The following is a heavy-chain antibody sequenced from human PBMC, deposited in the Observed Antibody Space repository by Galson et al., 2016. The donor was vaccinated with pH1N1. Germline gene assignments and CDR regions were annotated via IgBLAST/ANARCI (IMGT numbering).Heavy chain of an antibody. Sequence: SVKVSCKASGYTFTGNYVHWVRQAPGQGLEWMGWINPDSGGTNYAQRFQGRVTMTRDTSISTAYMELSRLTSDDTAVYYCARGDQYSSGWVTDNWGQGTLVTVSS. J-gene: IGHJ4*02. D-gene: IGHD6-19*01. CDR3: ARGDQYSSGWVTDN. CDR1: GYTFTGNY. CDR2: INPDSGGT. V-gene: IGHV1-2*02.